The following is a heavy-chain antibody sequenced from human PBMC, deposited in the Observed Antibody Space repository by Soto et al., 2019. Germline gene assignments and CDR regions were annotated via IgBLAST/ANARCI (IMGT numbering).Heavy chain of an antibody. CDR1: GFTFSSYS. Sequence: GGSLSLSCAASGFTFSSYSMNWVRQAPGKGLVCVSYISSSSSTIYYADSVKGRFTISRDNAKNSLYLQMNSLRDEDTAVYYCARERAPYQTNWFDPWGQGTLVTVSS. CDR3: ARERAPYQTNWFDP. D-gene: IGHD2-2*01. J-gene: IGHJ5*02. CDR2: ISSSSSTI. V-gene: IGHV3-48*02.